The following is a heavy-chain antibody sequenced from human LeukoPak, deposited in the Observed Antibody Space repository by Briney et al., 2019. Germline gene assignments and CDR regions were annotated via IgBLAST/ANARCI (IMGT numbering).Heavy chain of an antibody. V-gene: IGHV1-2*02. Sequence: ASVKVSCKASGYTFTGYYMHWVRQAPGQGLEWMGWINPNSGDTNYAQKFQGRVTMTRDTSITTAYMELISLRSDDTAVYYCARDPRDGYNCPFDYWGQGTLVTVSS. CDR3: ARDPRDGYNCPFDY. J-gene: IGHJ4*02. CDR1: GYTFTGYY. CDR2: INPNSGDT. D-gene: IGHD5-24*01.